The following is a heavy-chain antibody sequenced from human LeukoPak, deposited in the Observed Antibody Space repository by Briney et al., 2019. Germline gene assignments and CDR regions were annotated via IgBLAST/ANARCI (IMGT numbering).Heavy chain of an antibody. V-gene: IGHV3-30*18. J-gene: IGHJ4*02. D-gene: IGHD6-19*01. CDR1: GFTFSSYG. CDR3: AKDEVGAVAGLLDY. CDR2: ISFDGSNK. Sequence: GRSLRLSCAASGFTFSSYGMYWVRQAPGKGLEWVAVISFDGSNKYYADSVRGRFTVSRDNSKDTLYLQMNSLRAEDTAVYYCAKDEVGAVAGLLDYWGQGILVTVSS.